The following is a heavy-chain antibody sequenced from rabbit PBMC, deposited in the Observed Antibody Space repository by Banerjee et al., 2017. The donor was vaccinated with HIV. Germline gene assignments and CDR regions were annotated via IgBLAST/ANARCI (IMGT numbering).Heavy chain of an antibody. J-gene: IGHJ4*01. D-gene: IGHD6-1*01. CDR3: ARATGYAGYAYANL. V-gene: IGHV1S7*01. Sequence: QLKETGGGLVQPGGSLTLSCKASGFDFSSYYMSWVRQAPGEGLEWIGIIYAGKGSTDYASWVNGRFTISSDNAQNTVDLQMNSLTAADTATYFCARATGYAGYAYANLWGPGTLVTVS. CDR2: IYAGKGST. CDR1: GFDFSSYY.